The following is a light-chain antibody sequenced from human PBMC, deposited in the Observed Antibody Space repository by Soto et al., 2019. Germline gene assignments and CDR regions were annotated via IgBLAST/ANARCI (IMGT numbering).Light chain of an antibody. Sequence: EIVLTQSPATLSLSPGDRATLSCRASQSVGIYLGWYQQRPGQAPRLLIYDASNRTTGIPARYSGSGSGTDFTLTISSLEPEDFAVYYCQQRSDLPSSFGGGTKVEIK. CDR3: QQRSDLPSS. CDR2: DAS. J-gene: IGKJ4*01. V-gene: IGKV3-11*01. CDR1: QSVGIY.